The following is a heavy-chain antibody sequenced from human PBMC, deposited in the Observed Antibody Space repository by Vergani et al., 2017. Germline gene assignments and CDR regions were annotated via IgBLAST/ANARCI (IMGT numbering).Heavy chain of an antibody. V-gene: IGHV1-69*01. D-gene: IGHD1-1*01. CDR3: AIWTSTDPDWNPKGGAFDI. Sequence: QVQLVQSGAEVKKPGSSVKVSCKASGGTFSRYAISWVRQAPGQGLEWMGGIIPIFGTANYAQKFQGRVTITADESTSTAYMELSSLRSEDTAVYYCAIWTSTDPDWNPKGGAFDIWGQGTMVTVSS. CDR2: IIPIFGTA. J-gene: IGHJ3*02. CDR1: GGTFSRYA.